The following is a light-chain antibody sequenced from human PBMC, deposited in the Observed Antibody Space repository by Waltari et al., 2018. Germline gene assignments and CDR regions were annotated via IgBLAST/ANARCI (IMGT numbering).Light chain of an antibody. CDR2: KDT. Sequence: SSELTQSPSVSVSPGQTARITCSGDALPKQYAYWYQQKPGQAPLLVMYKDTERPSGIPERFSGSNSGTTVTLTIRGVQPEDEADYYCQSTDSIGTYFFGNGTRVSVL. CDR3: QSTDSIGTYF. V-gene: IGLV3-25*03. J-gene: IGLJ1*01. CDR1: ALPKQY.